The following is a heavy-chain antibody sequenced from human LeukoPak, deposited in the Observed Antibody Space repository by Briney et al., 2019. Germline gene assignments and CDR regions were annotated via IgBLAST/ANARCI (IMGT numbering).Heavy chain of an antibody. CDR3: ARAGGWLRLGGAFDI. CDR2: ISYDGSNK. CDR1: GFTFSSYA. J-gene: IGHJ3*02. D-gene: IGHD5-12*01. Sequence: PGGSLRLSCAASGFTFSSYAMHWVRQAPGKGLEWVAVISYDGSNKYYADSVKGRFTISRDNSKNTLYLQMNSLRAEDTAVYYCARAGGWLRLGGAFDIWGQGTMVTVSS. V-gene: IGHV3-30-3*01.